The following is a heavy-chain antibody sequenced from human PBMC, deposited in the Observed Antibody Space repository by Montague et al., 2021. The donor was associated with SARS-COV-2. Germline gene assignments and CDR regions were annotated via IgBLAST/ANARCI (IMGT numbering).Heavy chain of an antibody. J-gene: IGHJ3*02. CDR3: ARDPNQYDILTGSYRGYYAFDT. CDR1: GFTFSSYE. V-gene: IGHV3-66*01. CDR2: IYSGGST. Sequence: SLRLSCAASGFTFSSYEMNWVRQAPGKGLEWVSVIYSGGSTNYADSVKGRFTISRDTSKNTLYLQMNSLRAEDTAVYYCARDPNQYDILTGSYRGYYAFDTWGQGTMVTVSS. D-gene: IGHD3-9*01.